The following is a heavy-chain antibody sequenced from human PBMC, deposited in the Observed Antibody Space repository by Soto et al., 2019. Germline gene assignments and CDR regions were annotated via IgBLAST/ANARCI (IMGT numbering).Heavy chain of an antibody. CDR2: ISGSGNTT. CDR3: AKDLSSSWYPQY. Sequence: GGSLRLSCAASGFTFSSYAMTWVRRAPGKGLEWVSAISGSGNTTYYADSVKGRFTISRDSSKNTLYLQMNSLRAEDTAVYFCAKDLSSSWYPQYWGQGTLVTVSS. V-gene: IGHV3-23*01. CDR1: GFTFSSYA. D-gene: IGHD6-13*01. J-gene: IGHJ4*02.